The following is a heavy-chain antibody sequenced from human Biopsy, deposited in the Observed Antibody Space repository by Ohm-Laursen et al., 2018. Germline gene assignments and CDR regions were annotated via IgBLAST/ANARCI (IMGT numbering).Heavy chain of an antibody. CDR1: GGSFSGYY. CDR2: INHSGST. V-gene: IGHV4-34*01. Sequence: SETLSLTCAVYGGSFSGYYWSWIRQPPGKGLEWIGEINHSGSTNYNPSLKSRVTISVDTSENQFSLKLSSVTAADTAVYYCARGRLRAVARFDYWGQGTLVTVSS. J-gene: IGHJ4*02. CDR3: ARGRLRAVARFDY. D-gene: IGHD6-19*01.